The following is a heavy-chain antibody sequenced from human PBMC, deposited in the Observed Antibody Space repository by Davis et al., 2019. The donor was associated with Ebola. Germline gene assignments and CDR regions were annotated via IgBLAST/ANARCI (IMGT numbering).Heavy chain of an antibody. CDR1: GGSISQNS. CDR3: ARQILADYSSSGPPDY. J-gene: IGHJ4*02. D-gene: IGHD3-22*01. CDR2: LQPSGST. Sequence: MPSETLSLTCTVSGGSISQNSWTWIRQSPGRGLEWIGNLQPSGSTNYNSSLRSRVIMSLDASKNQFSLRVNSVTAADTAVYYCARQILADYSSSGPPDYWGQGTPVTVSS. V-gene: IGHV4-4*09.